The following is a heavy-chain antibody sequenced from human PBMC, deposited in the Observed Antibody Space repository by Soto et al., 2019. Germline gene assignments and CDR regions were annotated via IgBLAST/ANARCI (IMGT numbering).Heavy chain of an antibody. CDR2: FDPEDGET. V-gene: IGHV1-24*01. D-gene: IGHD2-15*01. CDR3: ATFPGPIVVVVAAFDY. Sequence: ASVKVSCKVSGYTLTELSMHWVRQAPGKGLEWMGGFDPEDGETIYAQKFQGRVTMTEDTSTDTAYMELSSLRSEDTAVYYCATFPGPIVVVVAAFDYWGQGTLVTVSS. CDR1: GYTLTELS. J-gene: IGHJ4*02.